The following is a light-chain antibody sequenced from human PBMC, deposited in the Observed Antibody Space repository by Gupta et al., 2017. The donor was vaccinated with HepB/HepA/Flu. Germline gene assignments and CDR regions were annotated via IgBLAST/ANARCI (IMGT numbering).Light chain of an antibody. V-gene: IGKV1-39*01. CDR1: QSITNY. J-gene: IGKJ4*01. CDR3: QQSYSSPLT. CDR2: AAS. Sequence: DIQMTQSPYSLSASVGDRVTITCRASQSITNYLNWYQQKPGKAPKLLIYAASSLQGGVPSRFSGSGSGTDFTLTITSLKPEDSATYYCQQSYSSPLTFGGGTKVEIK.